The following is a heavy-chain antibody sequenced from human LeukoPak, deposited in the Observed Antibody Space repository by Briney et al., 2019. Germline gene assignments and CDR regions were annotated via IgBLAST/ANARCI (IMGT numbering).Heavy chain of an antibody. J-gene: IGHJ4*02. D-gene: IGHD3-3*01. CDR1: GFNFRTYG. CDR3: AKDYYDFWSGYYDNISDY. Sequence: GGSLRLSCAASGFNFRTYGMHWVRQAPGKGLEWVAVISYDGSNKYYADSVKGRFTISRDNSKNTLYLQMNSLRAEDTAVYYCAKDYYDFWSGYYDNISDYWGQGTLVTVSS. CDR2: ISYDGSNK. V-gene: IGHV3-30*19.